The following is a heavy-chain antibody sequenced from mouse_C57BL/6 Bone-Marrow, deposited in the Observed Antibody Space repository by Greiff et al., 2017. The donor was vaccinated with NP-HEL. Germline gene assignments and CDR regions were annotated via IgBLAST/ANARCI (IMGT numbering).Heavy chain of an antibody. J-gene: IGHJ3*01. Sequence: EVQLVESGGGLVKPGGSLKLSCAASGFTFSDYGMHWVRQAPEKGLEWVAYISSGSSTIYYADTVKGRFTISRDNAKNTLFLQITSLRSEDTAMYYCARPYGNYFAWFAYWGQGTLVTVSA. CDR3: ARPYGNYFAWFAY. D-gene: IGHD2-1*01. CDR2: ISSGSSTI. V-gene: IGHV5-17*01. CDR1: GFTFSDYG.